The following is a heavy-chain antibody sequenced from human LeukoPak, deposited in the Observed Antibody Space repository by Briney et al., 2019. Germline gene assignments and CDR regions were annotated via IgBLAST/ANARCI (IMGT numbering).Heavy chain of an antibody. Sequence: ASVKVSCKASGYTFTSYAMHCVRQAPGQRLEWMGWINAGNGNTKYSQKFQGRVTITRDTSASTAYMELSSLRSEDTAVYYCARDRWLQPPDAFDIWGQGTMVTVSS. V-gene: IGHV1-3*01. CDR1: GYTFTSYA. D-gene: IGHD5-24*01. J-gene: IGHJ3*02. CDR2: INAGNGNT. CDR3: ARDRWLQPPDAFDI.